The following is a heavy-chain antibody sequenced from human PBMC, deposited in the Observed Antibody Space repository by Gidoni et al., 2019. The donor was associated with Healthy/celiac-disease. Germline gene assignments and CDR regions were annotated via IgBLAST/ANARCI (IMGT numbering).Heavy chain of an antibody. CDR3: ARLLLRYFDGSQKDY. CDR1: GYTFTGYY. CDR2: INPNSGGT. V-gene: IGHV1-2*06. Sequence: QVQLVQSGAEVKKPGASVKVSCKASGYTFTGYYMHWVRQAPGQGLEWMGRINPNSGGTNYAQKFQGRVTMTRDTSISTAYMELSRLRSDDTAVYYCARLLLRYFDGSQKDYWGQGTLVTVSS. J-gene: IGHJ4*02. D-gene: IGHD3-9*01.